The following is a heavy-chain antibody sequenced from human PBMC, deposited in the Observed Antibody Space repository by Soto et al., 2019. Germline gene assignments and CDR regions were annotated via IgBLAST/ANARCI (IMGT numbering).Heavy chain of an antibody. J-gene: IGHJ3*02. CDR1: GYTFTSYG. CDR3: AIPGQAYCGGDCYGAWI. Sequence: QVQLVQSGAEVKKPGASVKVSCKASGYTFTSYGISWVRQAPGQGLEWMGWISAYNGNTNYAQKLQGRVTMTTDTSTSTAYMELRSLRTDDTAVYYCAIPGQAYCGGDCYGAWIWGQGTMVTVSS. V-gene: IGHV1-18*01. D-gene: IGHD2-21*02. CDR2: ISAYNGNT.